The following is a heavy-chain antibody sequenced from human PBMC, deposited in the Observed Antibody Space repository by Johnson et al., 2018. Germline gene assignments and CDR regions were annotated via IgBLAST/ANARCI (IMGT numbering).Heavy chain of an antibody. Sequence: QVQLVQSGAEVKKPGASVKVSCKASGYTFTSYYMHWVRQAPGQGLEWMGRIIPIFGTANYAQKFQGRVTITADESTSTAYMEPSSLRAGDTAVYYCARPYGSGGSCYEDYYYYYGMDVWGQWTTVTVSS. CDR2: IIPIFGTA. V-gene: IGHV1-69*13. D-gene: IGHD2-15*01. J-gene: IGHJ6*02. CDR3: ARPYGSGGSCYEDYYYYYGMDV. CDR1: GYTFTSYY.